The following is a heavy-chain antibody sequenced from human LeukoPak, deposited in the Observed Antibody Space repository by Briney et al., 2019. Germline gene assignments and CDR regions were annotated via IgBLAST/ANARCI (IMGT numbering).Heavy chain of an antibody. V-gene: IGHV4-59*08. J-gene: IGHJ5*02. Sequence: SEALSLTCAVYGGSFSGYYWSWIRQPPGKGLEWIGYIYYSGSTNYNPSLKSRVTISVDTSKNQFSLKLSSVTAADTAVYYCARHAGFYSRFDPWGQGTLVTVSS. CDR2: IYYSGST. CDR1: GGSFSGYY. D-gene: IGHD2/OR15-2a*01. CDR3: ARHAGFYSRFDP.